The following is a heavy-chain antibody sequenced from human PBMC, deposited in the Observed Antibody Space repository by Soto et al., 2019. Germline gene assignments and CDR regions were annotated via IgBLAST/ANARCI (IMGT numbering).Heavy chain of an antibody. CDR3: ARRSPQYFVWAYGMDV. CDR1: GYTFTSYG. Sequence: QVQLVQSGAEVKKPGASVKVSCKASGYTFTSYGISWVRQAPGQGLEWMGWISAYNGNTNYAQKLQGRVTMTTDTTTSTAYMELRSLRSDDTAVYYCARRSPQYFVWAYGMDVWGQGTTVTVSS. D-gene: IGHD3-9*01. J-gene: IGHJ6*02. V-gene: IGHV1-18*01. CDR2: ISAYNGNT.